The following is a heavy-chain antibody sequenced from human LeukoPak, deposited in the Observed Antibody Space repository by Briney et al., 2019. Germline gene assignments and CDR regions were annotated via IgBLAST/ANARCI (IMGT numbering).Heavy chain of an antibody. CDR1: GFTFSSYG. Sequence: GGSLRLSCAASGFTFSSYGMHWVRQAPGKGLEWVAVISYDGSNKYYADSVKGRFTISRDNSKNTLYLQMNSLRAEDTAVYYCARARLTLDPDESGGLGAFDIWGQGTMVTVSS. V-gene: IGHV3-30*03. J-gene: IGHJ3*02. CDR3: ARARLTLDPDESGGLGAFDI. CDR2: ISYDGSNK. D-gene: IGHD2-15*01.